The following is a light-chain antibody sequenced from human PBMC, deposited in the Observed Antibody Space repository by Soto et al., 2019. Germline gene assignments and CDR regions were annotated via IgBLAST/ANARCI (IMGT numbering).Light chain of an antibody. CDR3: SSLTTSETWV. J-gene: IGLJ3*02. CDR2: EVS. CDR1: SSDVGSYNR. V-gene: IGLV2-14*02. Sequence: QSALTQPGSVSGSPGQSITISCTGGSSDVGSYNRVSWYRQYPGKAPQLMIYEVSYRPSGVSNRFSGSKSGNTASLTISGLQAEDEADYFCSSLTTSETWVIGGGTKLTV.